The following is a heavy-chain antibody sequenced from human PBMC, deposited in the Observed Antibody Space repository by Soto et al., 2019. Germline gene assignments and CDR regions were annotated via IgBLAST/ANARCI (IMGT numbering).Heavy chain of an antibody. D-gene: IGHD3-16*01. CDR1: GVTFSSYA. CDR2: IIPVFRTS. J-gene: IGHJ4*02. CDR3: AKDGLWDGGGGES. Sequence: QVQLVQSGAELKKPGSSVKVSCSASGVTFSSYAFTWVRQAPGQGLEWMGNIIPVFRTSNYAQGFQGRLTISADESTNTIDMELSSLRSEDTAVYFCAKDGLWDGGGGESWGQGTLVIVST. V-gene: IGHV1-69*18.